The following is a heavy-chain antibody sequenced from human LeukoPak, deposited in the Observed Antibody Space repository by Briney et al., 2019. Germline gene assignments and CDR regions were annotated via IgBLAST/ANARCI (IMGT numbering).Heavy chain of an antibody. V-gene: IGHV3-21*01. J-gene: IGHJ3*02. CDR3: ARDGSWLRLGNAFDI. Sequence: PGGSLRLSCAASGFTFSSYSMNWVRQAPWKGLEWVSSISSSSSYIYYADSVKGRFTISRDNAKNSLYLQMNSLRAEDTAVYYCARDGSWLRLGNAFDIWGQGTMVTVSS. CDR1: GFTFSSYS. D-gene: IGHD5-12*01. CDR2: ISSSSSYI.